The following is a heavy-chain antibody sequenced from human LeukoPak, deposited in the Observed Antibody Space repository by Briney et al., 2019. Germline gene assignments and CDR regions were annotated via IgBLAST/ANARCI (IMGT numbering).Heavy chain of an antibody. J-gene: IGHJ3*02. D-gene: IGHD3-10*01. CDR2: ISGSGGST. Sequence: PGGSLRLSCAASGFTFSSYAMSWVRQAPGKGLEWVSAISGSGGSTYYADSVKGRFTISRDNSKNTLYLQMNSLRAEDTAVHYCAKGYYYGSGSPDAFDIWGQGTMVTVSS. V-gene: IGHV3-23*01. CDR3: AKGYYYGSGSPDAFDI. CDR1: GFTFSSYA.